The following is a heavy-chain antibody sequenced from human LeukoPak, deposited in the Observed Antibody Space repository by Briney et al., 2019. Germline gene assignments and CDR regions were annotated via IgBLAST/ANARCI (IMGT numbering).Heavy chain of an antibody. CDR1: GFTFSSYT. V-gene: IGHV3-30-3*01. CDR2: ISEDGSTK. D-gene: IGHD3-10*01. Sequence: GGSLTLSCAASGFTFSSYTMHGVRQAPDKGLEWVAVISEDGSTKYYADSVKGRFTISRDNSKNTLFLQMNSLRVDDTAVYYCAREGSSGYLDYWGQGTLVTVSS. CDR3: AREGSSGYLDY. J-gene: IGHJ4*02.